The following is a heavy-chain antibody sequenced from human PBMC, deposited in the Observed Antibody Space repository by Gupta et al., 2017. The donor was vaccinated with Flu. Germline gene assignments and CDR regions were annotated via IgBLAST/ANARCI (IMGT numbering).Heavy chain of an antibody. D-gene: IGHD3-22*01. CDR2: IIPIFGTA. CDR1: GGTFSSYA. CDR3: ARGRYYYDSSGYYTFDY. Sequence: QVQLVQSGAEVKKPGSSVKVSCQASGGTFSSYAISWVRPAPGQGLEWMGGIIPIFGTANYAQKFQGRVTITADKSTSTAYMELSSLRSEDTAVYYCARGRYYYDSSGYYTFDYWGQGTLVTVSS. V-gene: IGHV1-69*06. J-gene: IGHJ4*02.